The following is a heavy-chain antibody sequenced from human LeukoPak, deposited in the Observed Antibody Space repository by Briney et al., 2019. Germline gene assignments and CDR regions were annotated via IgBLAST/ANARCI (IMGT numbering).Heavy chain of an antibody. D-gene: IGHD4-17*01. V-gene: IGHV4-61*02. J-gene: IGHJ4*02. CDR2: IYTSGST. Sequence: SETLSLTCTVSGGSISSSSYYWGWIRQPAGKGLEWIGRIYTSGSTNYNPSLKSRVTISVDTSKNQFSLKLSSVTAADTAVYYCARGPFNDYGDYLYYFDYWGQGTLVTVSS. CDR1: GGSISSSSYY. CDR3: ARGPFNDYGDYLYYFDY.